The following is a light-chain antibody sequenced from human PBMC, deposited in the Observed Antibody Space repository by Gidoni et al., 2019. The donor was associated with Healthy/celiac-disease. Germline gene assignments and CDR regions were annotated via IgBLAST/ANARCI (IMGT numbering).Light chain of an antibody. CDR1: QSVLYSSNNKNY. CDR3: QQYYSTWT. CDR2: WAS. V-gene: IGKV4-1*01. J-gene: IGKJ1*01. Sequence: DIVMTQSPDSLAVSLGERAPINCKSSQSVLYSSNNKNYLAWYQQKPGQPPKLLIYWASTRESGVPDRFSGSGSGTDFTLTISSLQAEDVAVYYCQQYYSTWTRGQGTKVEIK.